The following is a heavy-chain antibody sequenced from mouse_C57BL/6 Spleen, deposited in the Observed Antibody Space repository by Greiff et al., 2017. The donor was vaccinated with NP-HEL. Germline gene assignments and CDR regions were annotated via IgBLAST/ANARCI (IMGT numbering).Heavy chain of an antibody. D-gene: IGHD1-1*01. Sequence: VQLQQSGTELVKPGASVKLSCKASGYTFTSYWMHWVKQRPGQGLEWIGNINPSNGGTNYNEKFKSKATLTVDKSSSTAYMQLSSLTSEDSAVYYCAREGLTTVVALYYYAMDYWGQGTSVTVSS. CDR1: GYTFTSYW. J-gene: IGHJ4*01. CDR2: INPSNGGT. V-gene: IGHV1-53*01. CDR3: AREGLTTVVALYYYAMDY.